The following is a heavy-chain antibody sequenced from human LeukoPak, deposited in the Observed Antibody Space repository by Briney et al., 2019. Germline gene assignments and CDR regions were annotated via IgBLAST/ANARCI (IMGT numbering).Heavy chain of an antibody. V-gene: IGHV3-21*01. D-gene: IGHD1-7*01. J-gene: IGHJ3*02. CDR2: ISSSSSYI. Sequence: SGGSLRLSCAASGFTFSSYSMNWVRQAPGKGLEWVSSISSSSSYIYYADSVKGRFTISRDNAKNSLYLQMNSLRAEDTAVYYCAREQEASGRGNSKSGDAFDIWGQGTMVTVSS. CDR3: AREQEASGRGNSKSGDAFDI. CDR1: GFTFSSYS.